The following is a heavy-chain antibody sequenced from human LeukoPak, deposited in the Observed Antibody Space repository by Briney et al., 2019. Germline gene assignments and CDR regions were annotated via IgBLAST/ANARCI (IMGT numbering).Heavy chain of an antibody. V-gene: IGHV4-31*03. D-gene: IGHD6-13*01. CDR1: GGSISSGGYY. CDR2: IYYSGST. Sequence: SETLSLTCTVSGGSISSGGYYWSWIRQHPGKGLEWIGYIYYSGSTNYNPSLKSRVTISVDTSKNQFSLKLSSVTAADTAVYYCARGGARFDRFRIAAAGTLKPHYYYGMDVWGQGTTVTVSS. CDR3: ARGGARFDRFRIAAAGTLKPHYYYGMDV. J-gene: IGHJ6*02.